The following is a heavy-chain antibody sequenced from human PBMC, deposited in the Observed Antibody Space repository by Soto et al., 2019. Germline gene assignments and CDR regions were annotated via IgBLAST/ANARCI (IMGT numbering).Heavy chain of an antibody. CDR1: GFTFSSYS. Sequence: EVQLVESGGGLVQPGGSLRLSCAASGFTFSSYSMNWVRQAPGKGLEWVSYISSSSSTIYYADSVKGRFTISRDNAKNSLSLQMNSLRDEDTAVYYCARDVEDTAMAYYYYYYGMDVWGRGTTVTVSS. CDR2: ISSSSSTI. D-gene: IGHD5-18*01. CDR3: ARDVEDTAMAYYYYYYGMDV. V-gene: IGHV3-48*02. J-gene: IGHJ6*02.